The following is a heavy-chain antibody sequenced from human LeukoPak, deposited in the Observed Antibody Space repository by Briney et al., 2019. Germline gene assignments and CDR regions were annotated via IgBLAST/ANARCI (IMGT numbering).Heavy chain of an antibody. D-gene: IGHD6-19*01. CDR1: GYTFTGYY. V-gene: IGHV1-2*02. CDR2: INPNSGGT. CDR3: AGDWRYHSSASYYFDY. Sequence: ASVKVSCKASGYTFTGYYMHWVRQAPGQGLEWMGWINPNSGGTNYAQKFQGRVTMTRETSISTAYMELSRLRSDDTAVYYCAGDWRYHSSASYYFDYCGQGTLVTVSS. J-gene: IGHJ4*02.